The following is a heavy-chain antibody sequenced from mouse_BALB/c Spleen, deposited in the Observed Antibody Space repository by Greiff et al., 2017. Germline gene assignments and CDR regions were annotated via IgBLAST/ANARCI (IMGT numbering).Heavy chain of an antibody. CDR2: IDPSDSYT. CDR1: GYTFTSYW. D-gene: IGHD2-2*01. CDR3: ASRGGYDGLDIDY. V-gene: IGHV1-69*02. Sequence: QVQLQQPGAELVKPGASVKLSCKASGYTFTSYWMHWVKQRPGQGLEWIGEIDPSDSYTNYNQKFKGKATLTVDKSSSTAYMQLSSLTSEDSAVYYCASRGGYDGLDIDYWGQGTSVTVSS. J-gene: IGHJ4*01.